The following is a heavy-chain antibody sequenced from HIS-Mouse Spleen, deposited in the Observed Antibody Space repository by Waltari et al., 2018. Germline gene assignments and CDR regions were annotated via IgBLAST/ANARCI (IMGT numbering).Heavy chain of an antibody. J-gene: IGHJ4*02. D-gene: IGHD6-13*01. CDR3: ASLRYSSSWYYFDY. V-gene: IGHV3-7*01. CDR1: GFTFSSYW. Sequence: EVQLVESGGGLVQPGGSLRLSCAASGFTFSSYWMSWVRQAPGKGLEWVANIKQDGSEKYYVDSVKGRFTISRDNAKNSLYLQMNSLRAEDTAVYYCASLRYSSSWYYFDYWGQGTLVTVSS. CDR2: IKQDGSEK.